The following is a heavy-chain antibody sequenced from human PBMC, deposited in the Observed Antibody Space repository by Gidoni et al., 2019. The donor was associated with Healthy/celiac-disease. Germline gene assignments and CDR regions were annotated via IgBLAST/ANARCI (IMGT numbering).Heavy chain of an antibody. CDR3: GRLERRLPPDAFDI. Sequence: QVPLLESPAGLVKLSWTLSLTSPATCGSVSSYYWSWIRQAPGKGLEWIGYIYPSGSNNYNPPLKRGVTISVDTYKNKFSLKLSSGTAADTAVYYCGRLERRLPPDAFDIWGQGTMVTVSS. CDR1: CGSVSSYY. J-gene: IGHJ3*02. CDR2: IYPSGSN. D-gene: IGHD6-25*01. V-gene: IGHV4-59*02.